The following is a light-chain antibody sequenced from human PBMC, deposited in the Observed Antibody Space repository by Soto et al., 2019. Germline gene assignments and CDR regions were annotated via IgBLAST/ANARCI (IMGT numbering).Light chain of an antibody. CDR1: QGISNS. CDR2: GAS. J-gene: IGKJ5*01. Sequence: DISMTQSPSSLSASIGDRGTITCQASQGISNSLNWYQQKPGKAPNLLIYGASNLETGVPSRFSGSGSGTHFTLTISSLQPEDIATYYCQQYENLITFGQGTRLENK. CDR3: QQYENLIT. V-gene: IGKV1-33*01.